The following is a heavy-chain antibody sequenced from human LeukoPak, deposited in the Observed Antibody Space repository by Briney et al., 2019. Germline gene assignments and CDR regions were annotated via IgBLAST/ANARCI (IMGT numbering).Heavy chain of an antibody. CDR3: AKGGSGSYYYYSDY. CDR2: ISPYNANT. J-gene: IGHJ4*02. V-gene: IGHV1-18*01. CDR1: GYIFTSYG. D-gene: IGHD1-26*01. Sequence: ASVKVSCKASGYIFTSYGINWVRQAPGQGLEWMGWISPYNANTNYAQKLQGRVTMTTDTSTNTAYMELRSLRSDDTAVYYCAKGGSGSYYYYSDYWGQGTLVTVSS.